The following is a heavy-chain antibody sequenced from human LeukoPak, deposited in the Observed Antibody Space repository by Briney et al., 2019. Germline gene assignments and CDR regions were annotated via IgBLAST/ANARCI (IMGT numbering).Heavy chain of an antibody. Sequence: PSETLSLTCAVYGRSFSGYYWSWIRQPPGKGLEWIGEINHSGSNNYNPSLKSRVTMSVDTSKNQFSLKLSSVTAADTAVYYCARAPAAGDDWFDPWGQGTLVTVSS. D-gene: IGHD6-13*01. V-gene: IGHV4-34*01. CDR3: ARAPAAGDDWFDP. CDR2: INHSGSN. J-gene: IGHJ5*02. CDR1: GRSFSGYY.